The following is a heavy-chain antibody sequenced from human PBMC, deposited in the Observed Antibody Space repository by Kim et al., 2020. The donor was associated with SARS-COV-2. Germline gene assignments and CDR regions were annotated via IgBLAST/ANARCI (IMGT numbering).Heavy chain of an antibody. Sequence: SETLSLTCSVSGVSISDNYWTWIRQPAGKGLEWIGRIHSRGFTNYNPSLDRRAIMSIDTFKNQFSLTLTSVTAADTAVYYCARDPFRSSVDLWGQCTLVT. CDR2: IHSRGFT. CDR3: ARDPFRSSVDL. D-gene: IGHD2-2*01. CDR1: GVSISDNY. V-gene: IGHV4-4*07. J-gene: IGHJ1*01.